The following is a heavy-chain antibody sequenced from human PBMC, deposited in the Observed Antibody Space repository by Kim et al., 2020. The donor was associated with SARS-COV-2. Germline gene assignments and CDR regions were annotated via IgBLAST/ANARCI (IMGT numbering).Heavy chain of an antibody. CDR3: ARQVSCVLDFAVKNWYFDL. Sequence: ASVKVSCSFSGFTITSYGIHWVQQSPGQGLEWMGWINPGNGSPSYAKKFQGRFTMTRDMSTTTAYTDLSSLTSEDMAVYYYARQVSCVLDFAVKNWYFDLWGRGTLVTVSS. V-gene: IGHV1-2*02. CDR2: INPGNGSP. CDR1: GFTITSYG. D-gene: IGHD2-15*01. J-gene: IGHJ2*01.